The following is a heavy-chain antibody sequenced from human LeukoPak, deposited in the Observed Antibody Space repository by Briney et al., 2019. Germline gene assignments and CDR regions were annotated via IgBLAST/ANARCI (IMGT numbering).Heavy chain of an antibody. Sequence: ASVKVSCKVSGYTLTELSMHWVRQAPGKGLEWMGRIIPILGIANYAQKFQGRVTITADKSTSTAYMELSSLRSEDTAVYYCARGGSSGFGDTYWGQGTLVTVSS. CDR3: ARGGSSGFGDTY. J-gene: IGHJ4*02. CDR1: GYTLTELS. D-gene: IGHD3-10*01. V-gene: IGHV1-69*04. CDR2: IIPILGIA.